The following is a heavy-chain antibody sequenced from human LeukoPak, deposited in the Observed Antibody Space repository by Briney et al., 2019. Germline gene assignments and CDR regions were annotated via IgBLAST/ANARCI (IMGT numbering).Heavy chain of an antibody. CDR2: ISWNSGSI. CDR3: AKDFASGYPGFSLFDP. J-gene: IGHJ5*02. D-gene: IGHD3-3*01. Sequence: GGSLRLSCAASGFTFDDYAMHWVRQAPGKGLEWVSGISWNSGSIGYADSVKGRFTISRDNAKNSLYLQMNSLRAEDTALYYCAKDFASGYPGFSLFDPWGQGTLVTVSS. V-gene: IGHV3-9*01. CDR1: GFTFDDYA.